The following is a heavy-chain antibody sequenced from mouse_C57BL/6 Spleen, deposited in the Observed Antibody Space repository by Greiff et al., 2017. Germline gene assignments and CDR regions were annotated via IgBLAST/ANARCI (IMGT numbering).Heavy chain of an antibody. CDR3: ERRGEGDY. CDR1: GFTFTSYW. J-gene: IGHJ2*01. Sequence: QVQLQQPGAELVKPGASVKLSCKASGFTFTSYWMPWVKQRPGQGLEWIGMINPNSGSTNYNEKFKSKATLTVDKSSITPYLQLSSLTSEDSAVYYCERRGEGDYWGQGTTLTVSS. CDR2: INPNSGST. V-gene: IGHV1-64*01.